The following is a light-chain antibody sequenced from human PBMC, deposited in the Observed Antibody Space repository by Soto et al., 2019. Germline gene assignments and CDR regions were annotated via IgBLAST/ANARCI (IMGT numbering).Light chain of an antibody. CDR1: QSVSSSY. Sequence: EIVLTQSPGTLSLSPGERATLSCRASQSVSSSYLAWYQQKPGQAPRLLIYGASSRATGIPDRFSGSGSGTDFPLTISRLEPEDVAVYYCQKYGSSPGTFGQGTKVEI. CDR2: GAS. J-gene: IGKJ1*01. V-gene: IGKV3-20*01. CDR3: QKYGSSPGT.